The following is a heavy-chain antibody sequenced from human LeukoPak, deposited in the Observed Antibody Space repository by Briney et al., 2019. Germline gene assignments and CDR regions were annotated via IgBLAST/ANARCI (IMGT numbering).Heavy chain of an antibody. CDR2: VSNTDGAK. V-gene: IGHV3-48*02. CDR1: GFTFSSYS. Sequence: GGSLRLSCAASGFTFSSYSMGWVRQAPGRGLEWVSFVSNTDGAKYYADSAKGRFTISRDNAHNSLYLQMDSLRDEDSALYYCARDNHDYGSDYWGQGTLVTVSS. CDR3: ARDNHDYGSDY. J-gene: IGHJ4*02. D-gene: IGHD4-17*01.